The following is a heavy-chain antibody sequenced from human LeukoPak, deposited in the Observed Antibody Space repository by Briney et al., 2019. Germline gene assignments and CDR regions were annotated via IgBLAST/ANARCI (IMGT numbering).Heavy chain of an antibody. CDR3: AKKTFSDYYNS. D-gene: IGHD4-17*01. CDR1: GFTFSSYW. Sequence: GGSLRLSCAASGFTFSSYWMHWVRQAPGKGLVWVSRINSDGSSTSYADSVKGRFTISRDNAKNTLYLQMNSLKAEDTAVYYCAKKTFSDYYNSWGQGTLVTVSS. J-gene: IGHJ4*02. CDR2: INSDGSST. V-gene: IGHV3-74*01.